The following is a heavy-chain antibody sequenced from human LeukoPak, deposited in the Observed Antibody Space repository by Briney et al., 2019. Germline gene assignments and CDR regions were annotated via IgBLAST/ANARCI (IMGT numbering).Heavy chain of an antibody. J-gene: IGHJ3*02. D-gene: IGHD3-3*02. V-gene: IGHV1-8*01. Sequence: ASVKVSCKASGYTSTSPDINWVRQAPGRGLEWLGWMSPRDNTGYAQKFQGRVTLTRDKSINTAYMELSSLRSEDTAVYYCARYTQHYGFDIWGQGTMVTVSA. CDR1: GYTSTSPD. CDR2: MSPRDNT. CDR3: ARYTQHYGFDI.